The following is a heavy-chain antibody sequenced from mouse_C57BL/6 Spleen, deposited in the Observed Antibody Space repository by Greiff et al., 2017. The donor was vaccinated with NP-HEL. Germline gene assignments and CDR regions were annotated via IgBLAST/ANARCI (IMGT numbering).Heavy chain of an antibody. CDR2: IYPGSGST. V-gene: IGHV1-55*01. Sequence: QQSGAELVKPGASVKMSCKASGYTCTSYWITWVKQRPGQGLEWIGDIYPGSGSTNYNEKFKSKATLTVDTSSSTAYMQLSSLTSEDSAVYYCAIYDYDGFSYYYAMDYWGQGTSVTVSS. D-gene: IGHD2-4*01. CDR1: GYTCTSYW. J-gene: IGHJ4*01. CDR3: AIYDYDGFSYYYAMDY.